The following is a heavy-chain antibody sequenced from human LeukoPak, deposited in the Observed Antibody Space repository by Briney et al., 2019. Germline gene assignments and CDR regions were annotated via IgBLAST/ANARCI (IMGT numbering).Heavy chain of an antibody. CDR3: AREIGQDYYDSSGYFGGGYYFDY. Sequence: PSETLSLTCVVSGGSISSGGYYWSWIRQHPGKGLEWIGYIYYSGSTYYNPSLKSRVTISVDTSKNQFSLKLSSVTAADTAVYYCAREIGQDYYDSSGYFGGGYYFDYWGQGTLVTVSS. J-gene: IGHJ4*02. D-gene: IGHD3-22*01. CDR2: IYYSGST. CDR1: GGSISSGGYY. V-gene: IGHV4-31*11.